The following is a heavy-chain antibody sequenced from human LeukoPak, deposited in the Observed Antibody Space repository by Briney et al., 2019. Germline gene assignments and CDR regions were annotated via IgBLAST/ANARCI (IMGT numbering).Heavy chain of an antibody. CDR3: AKLRYSSGWLDY. J-gene: IGHJ4*02. D-gene: IGHD6-19*01. CDR1: GLTFGSYV. Sequence: GGSLRLSCAASGLTFGSYVMSWVRQAPGKGLEWVSAISGSGGSTYYADSVKGRFTISRDNSKNTLYLQMNSLRAEDTAVYYCAKLRYSSGWLDYWGQGTLVTVSS. V-gene: IGHV3-23*01. CDR2: ISGSGGST.